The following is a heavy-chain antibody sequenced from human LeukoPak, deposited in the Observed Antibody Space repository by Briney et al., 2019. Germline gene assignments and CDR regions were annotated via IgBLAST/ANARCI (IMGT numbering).Heavy chain of an antibody. CDR2: ISGSGGST. V-gene: IGHV3-23*01. D-gene: IGHD3-10*01. Sequence: GGSLRLSCAASGFTFSSYAMSWVRQAPGKGLEWVSAISGSGGSTYYADSVKGRFTISRDNSKNTLYLQMNSLRAEDTAVYYCAKDLQVTMVRGVIITTYAFDIWGQGTMVTVSS. J-gene: IGHJ3*02. CDR3: AKDLQVTMVRGVIITTYAFDI. CDR1: GFTFSSYA.